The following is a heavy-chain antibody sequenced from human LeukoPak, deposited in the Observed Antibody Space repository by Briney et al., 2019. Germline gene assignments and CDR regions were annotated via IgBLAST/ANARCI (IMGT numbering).Heavy chain of an antibody. CDR2: IYYSGST. CDR1: GGSFSGYY. Sequence: SETLSLTCAVYGGSFSGYYWSWIRQPPGKGLEWIGYIYYSGSTNYNPSLKSRVTISVDTSKNQFSLKLSSVTAADTAVYYCARVDSGYYMDVWGKGTTVTVSS. D-gene: IGHD6-25*01. J-gene: IGHJ6*03. CDR3: ARVDSGYYMDV. V-gene: IGHV4-59*01.